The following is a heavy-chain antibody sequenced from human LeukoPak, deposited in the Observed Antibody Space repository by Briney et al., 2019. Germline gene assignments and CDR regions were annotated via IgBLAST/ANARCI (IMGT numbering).Heavy chain of an antibody. CDR3: ARSRAFNSGAFDP. D-gene: IGHD1-26*01. J-gene: IGHJ5*02. CDR1: GGSISGSTFY. CDR2: IHYTGTT. Sequence: SETLSLTCTVSGGSISGSTFYWAWIRQPPGKGLEWIGNIHYTGTTYYNPSLKSRVTISVDTSKNQFSLRLNSVTAADTAVYYCARSRAFNSGAFDPWGQGSLVTVSS. V-gene: IGHV4-39*07.